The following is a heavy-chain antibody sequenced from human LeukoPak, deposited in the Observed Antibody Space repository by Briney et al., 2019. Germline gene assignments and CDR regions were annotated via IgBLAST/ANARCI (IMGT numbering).Heavy chain of an antibody. V-gene: IGHV3-53*01. CDR2: IYSGGST. D-gene: IGHD5-12*01. J-gene: IGHJ4*02. Sequence: GGSLRLSCAASGFTVSSNHMSWVRQAPGKGLEWVSVIYSGGSTYYADSVKGRFTISRDNSKNTLYLQMNSLRAEDTAVYYCARDRGYSGYGSFDYWGQGTLVTVSS. CDR3: ARDRGYSGYGSFDY. CDR1: GFTVSSNH.